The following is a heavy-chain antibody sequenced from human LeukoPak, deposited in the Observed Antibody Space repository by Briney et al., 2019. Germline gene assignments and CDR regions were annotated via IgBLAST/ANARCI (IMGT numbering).Heavy chain of an antibody. V-gene: IGHV1-69*05. Sequence: PGGSLRLSCAASGFTFSSYAISWVRQAHGQWLEWMGRIIPIFGTANYAQKFQGRVTITTDESTSTAYMELSSLRSEDTAVYYCARDTFGYSFDPWGQGTLVTVSS. D-gene: IGHD2/OR15-2a*01. CDR3: ARDTFGYSFDP. CDR1: GFTFSSYA. CDR2: IIPIFGTA. J-gene: IGHJ5*02.